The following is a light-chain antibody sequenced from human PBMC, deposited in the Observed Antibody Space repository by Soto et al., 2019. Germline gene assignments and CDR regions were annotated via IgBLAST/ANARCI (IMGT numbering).Light chain of an antibody. CDR3: QQRSNWPIT. CDR2: DAS. V-gene: IGKV3-11*01. J-gene: IGKJ5*01. CDR1: QSVSSY. Sequence: EIVLTQSPGPLSFCPFESATLSXRASQSVSSYLAWYQQKPGQAPRLLIYDASNRATGIPARFSGSGSGTDFTLTISSLEPEDFAVYYCQQRSNWPITFGQGTRLENK.